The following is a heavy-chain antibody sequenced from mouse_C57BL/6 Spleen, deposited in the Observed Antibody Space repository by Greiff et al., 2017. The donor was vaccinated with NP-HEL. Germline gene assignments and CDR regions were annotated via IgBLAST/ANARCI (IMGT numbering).Heavy chain of an antibody. CDR2: INYDGSST. CDR1: GFTFSDYY. CDR3: ARGIYYYGSSFDY. V-gene: IGHV5-16*01. D-gene: IGHD1-1*01. Sequence: EVMLVESEGGLVQPGSSMKLSCTASGFTFSDYYMAWVRQVPEKGLEWVANINYDGSSTYYLDSLKSRFIISRDNAKNILYLQMSSLKSEDTATYYCARGIYYYGSSFDYWGQGTTLTVSS. J-gene: IGHJ2*01.